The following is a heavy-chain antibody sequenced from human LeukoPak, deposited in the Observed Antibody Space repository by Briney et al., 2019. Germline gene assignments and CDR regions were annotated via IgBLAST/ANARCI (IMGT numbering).Heavy chain of an antibody. D-gene: IGHD1-26*01. J-gene: IGHJ4*02. CDR3: TKRSGVYSDNSGFFDY. V-gene: IGHV3-23*01. CDR2: ISGGGASR. Sequence: GGSLRLSCAASGFTLSNYAMNWVRQAPGKGLEWVSGISGGGASRDYADSVKGRFTISRDNSKNTVLLQMDCLRAEDTAIYYCTKRSGVYSDNSGFFDYWGQGSLVTVSS. CDR1: GFTLSNYA.